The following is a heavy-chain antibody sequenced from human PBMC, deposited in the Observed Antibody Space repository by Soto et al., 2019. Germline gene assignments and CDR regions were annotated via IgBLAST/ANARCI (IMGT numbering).Heavy chain of an antibody. CDR2: VFYNGRT. CDR3: ARHPINDDNYPAEVNF. V-gene: IGHV4-39*01. D-gene: IGHD1-1*01. Sequence: QLRLLESGPGVEKPAETLSLTCTVSGGSISTTFYYWGWIRQPPGKGLEWIGTVFYNGRTYYNPSLDSRISISVDTSKNQFSLRLTSVTAADTAVYYCARHPINDDNYPAEVNFWGQGTLVTVSS. J-gene: IGHJ1*01. CDR1: GGSISTTFYY.